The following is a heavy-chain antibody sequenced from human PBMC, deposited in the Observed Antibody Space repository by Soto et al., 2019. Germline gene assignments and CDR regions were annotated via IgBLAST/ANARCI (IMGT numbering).Heavy chain of an antibody. J-gene: IGHJ6*02. D-gene: IGHD2-21*02. CDR2: IIPIFGTA. CDR1: GGTFSSYS. CDR3: ARALAYCGGDCYSPNYGMDV. V-gene: IGHV1-69*06. Sequence: SVKVSCKASGGTFSSYSISWVLQAPGQGLEWMGGIIPIFGTANYAQKFQGRVTITADKSTSTAYMELSSLRSEDTAVYYCARALAYCGGDCYSPNYGMDVWGQGTTVTVSS.